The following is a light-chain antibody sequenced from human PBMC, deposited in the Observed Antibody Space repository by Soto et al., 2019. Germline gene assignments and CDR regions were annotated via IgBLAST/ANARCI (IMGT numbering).Light chain of an antibody. Sequence: DIVMTQSPDSLAVSLGERATINCKSSQTLLYTSNNKSYLAWYQQKAGQPPKLLFFWASSRESGVPDRFSAIGTETDFTLTISSLQAEDVAVYFCQQYATTPRTFGRGTRVEIK. V-gene: IGKV4-1*01. CDR3: QQYATTPRT. CDR1: QTLLYTSNNKSY. J-gene: IGKJ4*02. CDR2: WAS.